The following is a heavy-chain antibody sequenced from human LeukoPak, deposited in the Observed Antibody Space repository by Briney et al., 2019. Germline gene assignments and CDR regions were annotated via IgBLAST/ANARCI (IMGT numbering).Heavy chain of an antibody. CDR3: ARYGFSAVWQGGWHAFDI. D-gene: IGHD2-15*01. CDR2: INPTTGDT. CDR1: GYTFTSYY. Sequence: ASVKVSCKASGYTFTSYYMHWVRQAPGQGLEWMGIINPTTGDTTYAQKFQGRLTMTRDMSTSTVYMELSSLASEDTAVFYCARYGFSAVWQGGWHAFDIWGQGTVVTVSS. V-gene: IGHV1-46*01. J-gene: IGHJ3*02.